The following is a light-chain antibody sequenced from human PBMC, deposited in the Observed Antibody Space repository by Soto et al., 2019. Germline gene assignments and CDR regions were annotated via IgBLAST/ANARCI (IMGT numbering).Light chain of an antibody. CDR2: DVS. J-gene: IGLJ2*01. V-gene: IGLV2-14*01. CDR1: SSDVGGYNY. CDR3: SSYTSSSTLL. Sequence: QSALTQPASVSGSPGQSITISCTGTSSDVGGYNYVSWYQQHPGKAPKLMIYDVSNRPSGVSNRFSGSKSGNTASLTISGLQAEDEDDYYGSSYTSSSTLLFGGGTQLTVL.